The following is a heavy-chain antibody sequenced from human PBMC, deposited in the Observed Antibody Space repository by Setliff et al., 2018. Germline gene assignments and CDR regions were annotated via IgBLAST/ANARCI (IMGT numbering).Heavy chain of an antibody. CDR2: INTNTGNP. Sequence: ASVKVSCKTSGYTFTTYAISWMRQAPGQGLEWMGWINTNTGNPSYAQDFTGRCVFSLDTSVSTAYLQISSLMAEDTAVYYCASGSRFGTIVYKGDYYMDVWGKGTTVTVSS. D-gene: IGHD3-10*01. V-gene: IGHV7-4-1*02. CDR1: GYTFTTYA. CDR3: ASGSRFGTIVYKGDYYMDV. J-gene: IGHJ6*03.